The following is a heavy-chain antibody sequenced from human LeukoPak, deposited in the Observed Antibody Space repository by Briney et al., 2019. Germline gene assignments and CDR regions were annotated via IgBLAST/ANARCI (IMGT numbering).Heavy chain of an antibody. V-gene: IGHV3-23*01. Sequence: GGSLRLSCAASGFTFSSYAMSWVRQAPGKGLEWVSAISGSGGSTYYADSVKGRFTISRDNSKNTLYLQMNSLRAEDTAVYYCAKDQGSITIFGAPPGAFDIWGQGTMVTVSS. CDR3: AKDQGSITIFGAPPGAFDI. CDR1: GFTFSSYA. D-gene: IGHD3-3*01. J-gene: IGHJ3*02. CDR2: ISGSGGST.